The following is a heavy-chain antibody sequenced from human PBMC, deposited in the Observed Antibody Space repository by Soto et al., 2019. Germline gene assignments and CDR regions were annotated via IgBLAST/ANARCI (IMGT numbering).Heavy chain of an antibody. D-gene: IGHD2-15*01. Sequence: EVQLLESGGGLVQPGGSLRLSCAASGFTFSSYAMSWVRQAPGKGLEWVSAISGSGGSTYYADSVKGRFTISRDNSKNTLYLQMNRLRAEDTAVYYCAKDLSSYCSGGSCYSGAEYFQHWGQGTLVTVSS. J-gene: IGHJ1*01. CDR2: ISGSGGST. CDR3: AKDLSSYCSGGSCYSGAEYFQH. CDR1: GFTFSSYA. V-gene: IGHV3-23*01.